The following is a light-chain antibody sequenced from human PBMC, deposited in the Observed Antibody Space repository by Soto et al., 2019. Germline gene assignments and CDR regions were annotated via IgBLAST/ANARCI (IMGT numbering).Light chain of an antibody. Sequence: QSVLTQPASVSGSPGQSITISCTGTSSDVGGYNYVSCYQQHPGKGPKLMIYEVSNRPSGVSNRFSGSKSGNTATLTISGLQAEDEADYYCSSYTSTTTRVFXTGTKVTVL. CDR1: SSDVGGYNY. V-gene: IGLV2-14*03. CDR3: SSYTSTTTRV. J-gene: IGLJ1*01. CDR2: EVS.